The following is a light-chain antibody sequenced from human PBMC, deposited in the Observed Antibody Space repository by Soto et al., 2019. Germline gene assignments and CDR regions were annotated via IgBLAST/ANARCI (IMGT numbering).Light chain of an antibody. CDR1: QSISSW. CDR2: KAS. J-gene: IGKJ1*01. CDR3: QQYNSYSPWT. V-gene: IGKV1-5*03. Sequence: DIQMTQSPSTLSASVGDRVTITCRASQSISSWLAWYQQKPGKAPKLLIYKASSLESGVPSRFSGSGSGTELTLNISSLQPDEFATYYCQQYNSYSPWTFGQGTKVEIK.